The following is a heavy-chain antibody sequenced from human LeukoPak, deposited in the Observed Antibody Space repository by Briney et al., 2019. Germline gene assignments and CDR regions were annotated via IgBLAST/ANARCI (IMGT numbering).Heavy chain of an antibody. J-gene: IGHJ3*02. CDR3: TTEAVMVTLGPDAFDI. CDR1: GFTFSNAW. D-gene: IGHD5-18*01. Sequence: KPGGSLRLSCAASGFTFSNAWMSWVRQDPGKRLEWVGRIKSKTDGGTTDYAAPVKGRFTISRDDSKNTLYLQMNSLKTEDTAVYYCTTEAVMVTLGPDAFDIWGQGTTVTVSS. V-gene: IGHV3-15*01. CDR2: IKSKTDGGTT.